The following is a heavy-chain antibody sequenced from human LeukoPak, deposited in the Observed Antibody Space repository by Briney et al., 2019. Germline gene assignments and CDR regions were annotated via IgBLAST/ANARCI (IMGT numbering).Heavy chain of an antibody. CDR1: GYTFNKHS. D-gene: IGHD6-19*01. V-gene: IGHV1-69*13. Sequence: ASVKVSCKASGYTFNKHSISWVRQAPGQGLEWMGGIIPIFGTANYAQKFQGRVTITADESTSTAYMELSSLRSDDTAVYYCARAKEIAVADLDYWGQGTLVTVSS. J-gene: IGHJ4*02. CDR2: IIPIFGTA. CDR3: ARAKEIAVADLDY.